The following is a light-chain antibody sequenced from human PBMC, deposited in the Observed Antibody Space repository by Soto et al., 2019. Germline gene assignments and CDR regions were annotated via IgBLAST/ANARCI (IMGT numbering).Light chain of an antibody. CDR1: QNIHRF. J-gene: IGKJ1*01. CDR2: AAS. V-gene: IGKV1-39*01. Sequence: DIQMTQSPSSLSAFAGDRVTISCRASQNIHRFLNWYQQRPGKAPRLLIYAASNLQSGAPSRFSGGGSGADFSLTISNLQPEDFATYFCQQTYITPWTFGQGTKVEI. CDR3: QQTYITPWT.